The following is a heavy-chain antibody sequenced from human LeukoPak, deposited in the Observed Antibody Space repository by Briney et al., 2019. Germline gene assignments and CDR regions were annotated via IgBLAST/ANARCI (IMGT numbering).Heavy chain of an antibody. Sequence: PSETLSLTCTVSGGSISSSSYYWGWIRQPPGKGLEWIGSIYYSGSTYYNPSLKSRVTISVDTSKNQFSLKLSSVTAADTAVYYCARLSLGYCSSTICYNPDYWGQGTLVTVSS. CDR1: GGSISSSSYY. J-gene: IGHJ4*02. V-gene: IGHV4-39*01. CDR2: IYYSGST. CDR3: ARLSLGYCSSTICYNPDY. D-gene: IGHD2-2*02.